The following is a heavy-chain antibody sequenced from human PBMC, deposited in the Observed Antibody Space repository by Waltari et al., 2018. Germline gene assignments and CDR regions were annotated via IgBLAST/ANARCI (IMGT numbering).Heavy chain of an antibody. CDR3: ARDDPLTSGGGFDV. D-gene: IGHD2-15*01. CDR2: IYIAGGT. J-gene: IGHJ3*01. CDR1: GFPVSSTY. Sequence: EVQLVETGGGLVQPGGSLTLSCAASGFPVSSTYLSWVRQAPGKGLEWVSVIYIAGGTYYADSVKGRFTISRDHSKNTLYLQMNSLRAEDTAIYYCARDDPLTSGGGFDVWGQGTMVTVSS. V-gene: IGHV3-53*02.